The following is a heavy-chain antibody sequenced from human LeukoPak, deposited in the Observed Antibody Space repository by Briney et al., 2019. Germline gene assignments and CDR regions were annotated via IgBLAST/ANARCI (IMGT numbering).Heavy chain of an antibody. CDR1: GFTFSTYV. CDR2: ISSNGDNT. CDR3: VRGTGY. V-gene: IGHV3-64D*06. Sequence: GGSLRLPCSVCGFTFSTYVMHWVRQAPGKGLKYVSAISSNGDNTYYADSVKGRFTISRDNSKNTLYLQMSSLRADDTAVYYCVRGTGYWGQGTLVTVSS. J-gene: IGHJ4*02.